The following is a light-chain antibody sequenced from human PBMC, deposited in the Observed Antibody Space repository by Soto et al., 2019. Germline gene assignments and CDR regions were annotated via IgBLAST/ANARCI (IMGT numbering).Light chain of an antibody. Sequence: EIVLTQSPGTLSLSPGERATLSCRASQSVSSTYLAWYQQKPGQAPRLLIYGASSRATGIPDRFSGSGSGTDFTLTISRLEPEDFAVYYCQRYDISPFPFGQGTKREIK. CDR1: QSVSSTY. J-gene: IGKJ2*01. CDR2: GAS. V-gene: IGKV3-20*01. CDR3: QRYDISPFP.